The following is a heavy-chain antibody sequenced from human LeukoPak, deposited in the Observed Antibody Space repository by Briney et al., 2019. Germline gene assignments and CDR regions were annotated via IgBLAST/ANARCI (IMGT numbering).Heavy chain of an antibody. Sequence: ASVKVSCKASGYTFTSYAMHWVRQDPGQRLEWMGWINAGNGNTKYSQKFQGRVTITRDTSASTAYMELSSLRSEDTAVYYCARDVYDSSGYYYERFDYWGQGTLVTVSS. J-gene: IGHJ4*02. V-gene: IGHV1-3*01. CDR1: GYTFTSYA. D-gene: IGHD3-22*01. CDR2: INAGNGNT. CDR3: ARDVYDSSGYYYERFDY.